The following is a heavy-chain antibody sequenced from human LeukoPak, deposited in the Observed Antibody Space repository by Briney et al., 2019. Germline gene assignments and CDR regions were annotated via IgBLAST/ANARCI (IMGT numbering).Heavy chain of an antibody. CDR3: AKADSYSSSSAFDY. Sequence: GGSLRLSCAAPGFTFSSYAMSWVRQAPGKGLEWVSAISGSGGSTYYADSVKGRSTISRDNSKNTLYLQMNSLGAEDTAVYYCAKADSYSSSSAFDYWGQGTLVTVSS. D-gene: IGHD6-6*01. CDR2: ISGSGGST. J-gene: IGHJ4*02. CDR1: GFTFSSYA. V-gene: IGHV3-23*01.